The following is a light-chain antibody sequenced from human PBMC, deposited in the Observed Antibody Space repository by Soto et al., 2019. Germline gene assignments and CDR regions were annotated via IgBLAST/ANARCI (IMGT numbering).Light chain of an antibody. CDR3: SSYTSTNALV. CDR1: SSDVGGYNY. Sequence: QSALTQPASVSGSPGQSITISCTGTSSDVGGYNYVSWYQQHPGKVPKLMIYDVSNRPSGVSNRFSGSKSGNTASLTISGLHAEDEDDYYCSSYTSTNALVFGGGTKLTVL. CDR2: DVS. V-gene: IGLV2-14*03. J-gene: IGLJ2*01.